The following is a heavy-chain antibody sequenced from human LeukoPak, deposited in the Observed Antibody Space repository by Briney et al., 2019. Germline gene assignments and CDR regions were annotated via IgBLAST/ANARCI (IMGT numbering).Heavy chain of an antibody. D-gene: IGHD5-24*01. CDR2: IYYSGST. CDR1: GGSIGSYY. V-gene: IGHV4-59*01. J-gene: IGHJ4*02. Sequence: SETLSLTCTVSGGSIGSYYWSWIRQPPGKGLEWIGYIYYSGSTKYNPSLKSRVTISVDTSKNQFSLELSSVTAADTAVYYCARVVDHGYSDYWGLGTLVTVSS. CDR3: ARVVDHGYSDY.